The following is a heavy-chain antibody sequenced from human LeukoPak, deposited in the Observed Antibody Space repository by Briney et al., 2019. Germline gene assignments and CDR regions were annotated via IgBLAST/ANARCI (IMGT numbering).Heavy chain of an antibody. J-gene: IGHJ4*02. CDR2: INHSGST. CDR3: ARVGEVATRDFDY. CDR1: GGSFSGYY. V-gene: IGHV4-34*01. D-gene: IGHD5-24*01. Sequence: KSSETLSLTCAVYGGSFSGYYWSWIRQPPGKGLEWIGEINHSGSTNYNPSLKSRGTISVDTSKNQFSLKLSSVTAADTAVYYCARVGEVATRDFDYWGQGTLVTVSS.